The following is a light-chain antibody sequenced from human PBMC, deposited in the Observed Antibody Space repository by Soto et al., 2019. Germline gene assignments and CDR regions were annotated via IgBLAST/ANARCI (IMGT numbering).Light chain of an antibody. CDR3: QQYAASPLT. CDR2: HAS. Sequence: EIVLTQSPGTLSLSPGERATLSCRASQTVGRNYLAWYQQKPGHTPRLLLYHASNRATGIPDRFSGSGSGTYFTLTISRLEPEDFAVYYCQQYAASPLTFGRGAKVEIK. CDR1: QTVGRNY. J-gene: IGKJ4*01. V-gene: IGKV3-20*01.